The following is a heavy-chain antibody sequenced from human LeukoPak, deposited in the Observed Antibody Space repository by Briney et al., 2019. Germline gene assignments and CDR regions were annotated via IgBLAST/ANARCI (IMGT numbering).Heavy chain of an antibody. J-gene: IGHJ4*02. CDR2: ISSSGSTI. D-gene: IGHD6-6*01. Sequence: GGSLRLSCAASGFTFSDYYMSWIRQAPGKGLEWVSYISSSGSTIYYADSVKGQFTISRDNAKNSLYLQMNSLRAEDTAVYYCASPQRGIAARPIDYWGQGTLVTVSS. CDR1: GFTFSDYY. CDR3: ASPQRGIAARPIDY. V-gene: IGHV3-11*04.